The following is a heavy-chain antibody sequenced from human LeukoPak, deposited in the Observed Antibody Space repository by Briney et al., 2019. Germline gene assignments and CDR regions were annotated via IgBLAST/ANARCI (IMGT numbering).Heavy chain of an antibody. Sequence: GGSLRLSCAASGFSSGSSALGWVRQAPGKGLEWVSSISGSGSYTYYADSVKGRFTISRDNSKNTVYLQMNSLRDEDTAIYYCATRSFYYGMDVWGQGTTVTVSS. CDR2: ISGSGSYT. J-gene: IGHJ6*02. CDR1: GFSSGSSA. CDR3: ATRSFYYGMDV. V-gene: IGHV3-23*01.